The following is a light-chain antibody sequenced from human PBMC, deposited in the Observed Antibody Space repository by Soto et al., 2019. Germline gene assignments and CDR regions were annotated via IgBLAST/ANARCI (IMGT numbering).Light chain of an antibody. CDR1: QGINTF. CDR3: QQYNSYSWT. J-gene: IGKJ1*01. Sequence: IQLTQSPSSLSASVGDRVTITCRASQGINTFLAWYQQKAGKAPKLLIYKASSLESGVPSRFSGSGSGTEFTLTISSLQPDDFATYYCQQYNSYSWTFGQGTKVDI. CDR2: KAS. V-gene: IGKV1-5*03.